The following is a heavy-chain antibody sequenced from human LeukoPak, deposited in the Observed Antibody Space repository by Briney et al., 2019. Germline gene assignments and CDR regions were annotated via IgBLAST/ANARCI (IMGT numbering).Heavy chain of an antibody. V-gene: IGHV4-34*01. CDR1: GGSFGGYY. Sequence: SETLSLTCAVHGGSFGGYYWSWIRQPPGEGLEWIGEIDQGGGTNHNPSLKSRVTLSVDRSKSQFSLRLSSVTAADTALYYCARAYGGRFDYWGHGALVTVSS. D-gene: IGHD4-23*01. J-gene: IGHJ4*01. CDR3: ARAYGGRFDY. CDR2: IDQGGGT.